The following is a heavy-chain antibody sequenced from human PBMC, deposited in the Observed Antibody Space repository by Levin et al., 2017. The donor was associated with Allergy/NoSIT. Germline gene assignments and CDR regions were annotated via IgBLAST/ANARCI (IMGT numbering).Heavy chain of an antibody. Sequence: GESLKISCAASGFTFSDYYMSWIRQAPGKGLEWVSYISSSGSTIYYADSVKGRFTISRDNAKNSLYLQMNSLRAEDTAVYYCARDRDTAMVHFDYWGQGTLVTVSS. CDR3: ARDRDTAMVHFDY. V-gene: IGHV3-11*01. J-gene: IGHJ4*02. D-gene: IGHD5-18*01. CDR1: GFTFSDYY. CDR2: ISSSGSTI.